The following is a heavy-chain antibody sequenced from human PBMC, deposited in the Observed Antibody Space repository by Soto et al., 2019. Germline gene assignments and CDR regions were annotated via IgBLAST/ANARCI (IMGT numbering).Heavy chain of an antibody. Sequence: SETLSLTCTVSGGSISSSSYYWGWIRQPPGKGLEWIGSIYYSGSTYYNPSLKSRVTISVDTSKNQFSLKLSSVTAADTAVYYCAKDHPVRGYYDSSGYYLPDYWGQGTLVTVSS. CDR2: IYYSGST. D-gene: IGHD3-22*01. CDR1: GGSISSSSYY. CDR3: AKDHPVRGYYDSSGYYLPDY. V-gene: IGHV4-39*01. J-gene: IGHJ4*02.